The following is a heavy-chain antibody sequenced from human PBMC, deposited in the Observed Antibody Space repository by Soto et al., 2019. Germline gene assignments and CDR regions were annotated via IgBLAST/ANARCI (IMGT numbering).Heavy chain of an antibody. CDR3: AKSPITIFGVVTYYFDY. CDR1: GFTFSSYA. CDR2: ISGSGGST. D-gene: IGHD3-3*01. Sequence: GGSLGLSCAASGFTFSSYAMSWVRQAPGKGLEWVSAISGSGGSTYYADSVKGRFTISRDNSKNTLYLQMNSLRAEDTAVYYCAKSPITIFGVVTYYFDYWGQGTLVTVSS. V-gene: IGHV3-23*01. J-gene: IGHJ4*02.